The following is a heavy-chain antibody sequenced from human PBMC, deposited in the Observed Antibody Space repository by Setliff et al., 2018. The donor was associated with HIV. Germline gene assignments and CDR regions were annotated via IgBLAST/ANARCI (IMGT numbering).Heavy chain of an antibody. Sequence: PGGSLRLSCAASAFTFSSYSMNWVRQAPGNGLEWVSGIIGTGLNTYNADSVKGRFTISRDNSNNTLYLQMNTLRPEDTAVYYCASARIPTGGTSTSLDFWGQGALVTVSS. D-gene: IGHD1-1*01. CDR2: IIGTGLNT. CDR3: ASARIPTGGTSTSLDF. V-gene: IGHV3-23*01. CDR1: AFTFSSYS. J-gene: IGHJ4*02.